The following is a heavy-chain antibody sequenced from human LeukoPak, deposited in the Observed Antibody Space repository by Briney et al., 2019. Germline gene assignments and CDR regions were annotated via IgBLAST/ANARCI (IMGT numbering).Heavy chain of an antibody. V-gene: IGHV3-11*01. CDR2: ISSSGTTM. CDR3: TRVADSSGSRLVD. Sequence: GGSLRLSCAASGFTFSDYYVTWIRQAPGKGLEWVPYISSSGTTMYYADSVKGRFTISRDNAKNSLYLQMNSLRAEDTAVYYCTRVADSSGSRLVDWGQGTLVTVSS. CDR1: GFTFSDYY. J-gene: IGHJ4*02. D-gene: IGHD3-22*01.